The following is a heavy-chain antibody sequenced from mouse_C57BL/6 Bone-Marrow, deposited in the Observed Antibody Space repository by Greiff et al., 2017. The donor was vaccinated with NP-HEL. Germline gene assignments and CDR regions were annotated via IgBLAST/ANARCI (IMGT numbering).Heavy chain of an antibody. CDR3: AREGANWDQAWFAY. Sequence: EVQLQQSGPELVKPGASVKISCKASGYTFTDYYMNWVKQSHGKSLEWIGDINPNNGGTSYNQKFKGKATLTVDKSSSTAYMELRSLTSEDSAVYYCAREGANWDQAWFAYWGQGTLVTVSA. CDR2: INPNNGGT. V-gene: IGHV1-26*01. CDR1: GYTFTDYY. J-gene: IGHJ3*01. D-gene: IGHD4-1*01.